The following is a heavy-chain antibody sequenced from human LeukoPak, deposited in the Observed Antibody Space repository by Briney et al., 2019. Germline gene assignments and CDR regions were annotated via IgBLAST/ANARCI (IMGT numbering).Heavy chain of an antibody. D-gene: IGHD2-2*01. J-gene: IGHJ3*02. Sequence: ASVKVSCKASGYNFIAYYMHWVRQAPGQGLEWMGWISAYNGNTNYAQKLQGRVTMTTDTSTSTAYMELRSLRSDDTAVYYCARSYCSSTSCSSGIWGQGTMVTVSS. CDR1: GYNFIAYY. V-gene: IGHV1-18*04. CDR3: ARSYCSSTSCSSGI. CDR2: ISAYNGNT.